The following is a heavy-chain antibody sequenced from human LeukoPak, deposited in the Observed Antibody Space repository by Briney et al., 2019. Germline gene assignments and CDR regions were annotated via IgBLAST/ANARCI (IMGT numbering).Heavy chain of an antibody. D-gene: IGHD2-15*01. Sequence: EASVKVSCKASGYTFTGYYMHWVRQAPGQGLEWMGWINPDSGGTNYAQKFQGWVTMTRDTSISTAYMELSRLRSDDTAVYYCARARSGDRSGGSCQPLEGSDWFDPWGQGTLVTVSS. CDR1: GYTFTGYY. V-gene: IGHV1-2*04. CDR3: ARARSGDRSGGSCQPLEGSDWFDP. J-gene: IGHJ5*02. CDR2: INPDSGGT.